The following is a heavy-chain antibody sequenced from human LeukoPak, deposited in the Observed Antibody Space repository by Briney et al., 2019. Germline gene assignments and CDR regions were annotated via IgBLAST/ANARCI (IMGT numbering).Heavy chain of an antibody. Sequence: KPSETLSLTCTVSGGSISSSSHYWGWIRQPPGKGLEWIGSIYYSGSTYYNPSLKSRVTISVDTSKNQFSLKLSSVTAADTAVYYCARSSIAASDAFDIWGQGTMVTVSS. V-gene: IGHV4-39*07. CDR3: ARSSIAASDAFDI. CDR1: GGSISSSSHY. D-gene: IGHD6-6*01. CDR2: IYYSGST. J-gene: IGHJ3*02.